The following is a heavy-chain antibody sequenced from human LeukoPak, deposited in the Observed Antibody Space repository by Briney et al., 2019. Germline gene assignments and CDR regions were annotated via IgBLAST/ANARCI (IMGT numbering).Heavy chain of an antibody. Sequence: PGGALRLSCAASGFTFSRYEMSCGRQAPGNGLGWGSYICSSGRTIYYPDSVKGRVTISRDNSKNTLFLQMNSLRAKDTAVYYCARRAGGYSHPYDYWGQGILVTVSS. CDR2: ICSSGRTI. V-gene: IGHV3-48*03. D-gene: IGHD4-23*01. J-gene: IGHJ4*02. CDR3: ARRAGGYSHPYDY. CDR1: GFTFSRYE.